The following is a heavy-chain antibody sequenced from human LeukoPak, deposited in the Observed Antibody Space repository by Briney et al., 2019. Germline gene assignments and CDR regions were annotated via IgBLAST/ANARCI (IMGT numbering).Heavy chain of an antibody. CDR1: GFTFSDYA. V-gene: IGHV3-49*04. CDR2: IRNKANGGTA. J-gene: IGHJ4*02. CDR3: SRAYSTGWLGINDY. Sequence: PGGSLRLSCTASGFTFSDYAMTWVRQAPGKGLEWVGFIRNKANGGTADYAASVKGRFTISRDDSKTIAYLQMNSLKTEDTAVYFCSRAYSTGWLGINDYWGQGTLVTVPS. D-gene: IGHD6-19*01.